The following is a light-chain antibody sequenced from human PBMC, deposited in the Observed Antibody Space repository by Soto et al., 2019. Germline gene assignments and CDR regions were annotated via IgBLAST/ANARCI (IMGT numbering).Light chain of an antibody. CDR2: DVS. CDR1: SSGVGVYNY. V-gene: IGLV2-11*01. CDR3: CSYAGSYTFV. J-gene: IGLJ1*01. Sequence: LTQPRSVSGSPGQSVTISCTGTSSGVGVYNYVSWYQQYPGKAPKIMIYDVSKRPSGVPDRFSGSKSDNTASLTISGLQAEDEADYYCCSYAGSYTFVFGIGIKVTVL.